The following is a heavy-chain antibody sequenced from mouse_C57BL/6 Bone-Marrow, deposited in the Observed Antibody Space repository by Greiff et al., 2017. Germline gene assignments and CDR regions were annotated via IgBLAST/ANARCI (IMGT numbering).Heavy chain of an antibody. CDR3: TPYDGYYVWFAY. J-gene: IGHJ3*01. CDR1: GYTFTDYE. D-gene: IGHD2-3*01. V-gene: IGHV1-15*01. CDR2: IDPETGGT. Sequence: VQLQQSGAELVRPGASVTLSCKASGYTFTDYEMHWVKQTPVHGLEWIGAIDPETGGTAYNQKFKGKAILTADKSSSTAYMELRSLTSEDSAVYYCTPYDGYYVWFAYWGQGTLVTVSA.